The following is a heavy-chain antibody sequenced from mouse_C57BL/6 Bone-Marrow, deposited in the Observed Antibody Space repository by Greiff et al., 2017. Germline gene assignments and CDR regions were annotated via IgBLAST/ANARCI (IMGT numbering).Heavy chain of an antibody. J-gene: IGHJ4*01. CDR1: GYTFTDYY. CDR2: INPNNGGT. V-gene: IGHV1-26*01. Sequence: VQLKQSGPELVKPGASVKISCKASGYTFTDYYMNWVKQSHGKSLEWIGDINPNNGGTSYNLKFKGKATLTVDKSSSTAYMELRSLTSEDSAVYYCTRFYAMDYWGQGTSVTVSS. CDR3: TRFYAMDY.